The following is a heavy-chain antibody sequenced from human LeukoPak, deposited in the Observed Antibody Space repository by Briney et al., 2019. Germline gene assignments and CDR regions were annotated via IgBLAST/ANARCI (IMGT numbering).Heavy chain of an antibody. V-gene: IGHV4-59*01. CDR3: ARDRSGSLLGA. CDR1: GGSITSYS. J-gene: IGHJ4*02. Sequence: SETLSLTCVVSGGSITSYSYSWIRQSPGKGLEWIGFVSHSGTTNYNPSLESQVTISVDTFKNQLSLTLTSVTAADTAVYYCARDRSGSLLGAWGQGTLVTVSS. D-gene: IGHD1-26*01. CDR2: VSHSGTT.